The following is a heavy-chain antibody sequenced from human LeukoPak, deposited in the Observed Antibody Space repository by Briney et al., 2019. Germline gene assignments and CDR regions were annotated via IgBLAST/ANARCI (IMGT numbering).Heavy chain of an antibody. CDR3: ARRAAGTTGRFDY. D-gene: IGHD1-1*01. V-gene: IGHV5-10-1*01. CDR2: IDPRDSYI. J-gene: IGHJ4*02. CDR1: GYSFTNYW. Sequence: GESLKISCKGSGYSFTNYWLTWVRQMPGKGLEWMGRIDPRDSYINYSPSFQGHVTISADKSIRTAYLQWSSLKASDTAMYYCARRAAGTTGRFDYWGQGTLVTVSS.